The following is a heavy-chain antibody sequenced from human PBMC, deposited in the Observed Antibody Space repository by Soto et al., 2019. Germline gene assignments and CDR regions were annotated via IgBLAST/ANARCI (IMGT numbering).Heavy chain of an antibody. CDR1: GFTFSGYA. D-gene: IGHD6-19*01. V-gene: IGHV3-64*02. J-gene: IGHJ4*02. Sequence: GGSLRLSCAASGFTFSGYAMHWVRQAPGKGLEYVSAISNKGGFTYYADSVKGRFTISRDNSKNTLYLQMGSLITEDMAVYYCARVAVAASFDYWGQGTLVTVSS. CDR3: ARVAVAASFDY. CDR2: ISNKGGFT.